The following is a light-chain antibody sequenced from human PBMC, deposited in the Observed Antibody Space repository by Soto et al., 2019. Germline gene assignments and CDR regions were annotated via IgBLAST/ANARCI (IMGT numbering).Light chain of an antibody. CDR2: EGS. Sequence: QSVLTQPASVSGSPGQSITISCTGTSSDVGSYNLVSWYQQHPGKAPKLMIYEGSKRPSGVSNRFSGSKSGNTASLTISGLQDEDEAAYYCCSDAGSSTPHVVFCGGTKLTVL. CDR3: CSDAGSSTPHVV. V-gene: IGLV2-23*01. CDR1: SSDVGSYNL. J-gene: IGLJ2*01.